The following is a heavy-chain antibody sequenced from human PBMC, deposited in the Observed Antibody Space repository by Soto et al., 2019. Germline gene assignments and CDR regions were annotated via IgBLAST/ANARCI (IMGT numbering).Heavy chain of an antibody. V-gene: IGHV3-13*04. J-gene: IGHJ4*02. CDR3: ARVLHGYSGFEDYFDY. D-gene: IGHD5-12*01. CDR1: GFTFSNYD. CDR2: IGIVGDT. Sequence: EVQLVESGGGLVQPGGSLRLSCAASGFTFSNYDMHWVRQVIGKGLEWVSGIGIVGDTYYPDSVKGRFTISRENAKNSLYLQMNSLRAGDTAVYYCARVLHGYSGFEDYFDYWGQGALVTVSS.